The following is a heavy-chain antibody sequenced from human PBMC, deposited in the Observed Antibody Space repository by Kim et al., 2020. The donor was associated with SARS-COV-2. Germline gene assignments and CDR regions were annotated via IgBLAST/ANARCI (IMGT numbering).Heavy chain of an antibody. CDR2: IYYSGST. Sequence: SETLSLTCTVSGGSISSSSYYWGWIRQPPGKGLEWIGSIYYSGSTYYNPSLKSRVTISVDTSKNQFSLKLSSVTAADTAVYYCASRPGGSSNWFDPWGQGTLVTVSS. CDR1: GGSISSSSYY. CDR3: ASRPGGSSNWFDP. D-gene: IGHD1-26*01. V-gene: IGHV4-39*01. J-gene: IGHJ5*02.